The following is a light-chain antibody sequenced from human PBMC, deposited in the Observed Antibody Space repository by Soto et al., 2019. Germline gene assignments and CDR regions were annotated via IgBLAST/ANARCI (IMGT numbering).Light chain of an antibody. CDR1: SSDIGNYDF. V-gene: IGLV2-14*01. Sequence: QSALTQPASVSGSPGQSITISCTGTSSDIGNYDFVSWYQQVPGTAPKAMIYEVSSGPSGVSNRFSGSKAGNTASLTISGLQAEEEAYYYCSSYTTSTPFILFGGGTKLTVL. CDR2: EVS. CDR3: SSYTTSTPFIL. J-gene: IGLJ2*01.